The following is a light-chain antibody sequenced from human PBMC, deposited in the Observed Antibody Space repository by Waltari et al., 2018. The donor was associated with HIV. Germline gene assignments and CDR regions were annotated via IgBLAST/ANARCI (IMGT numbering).Light chain of an antibody. CDR3: QSCDRSLRGV. CDR1: SSDIGADYD. Sequence: QSVLTQPPSVSGAPGQRVTIPCTGSSSDIGADYDVNWYQHLPGTAPKLRIYGNPNRPSGVPDRFSGSKSGTSASLAITGLQAEDEADYYCQSCDRSLRGVFGTGTKVTV. CDR2: GNP. J-gene: IGLJ1*01. V-gene: IGLV1-40*01.